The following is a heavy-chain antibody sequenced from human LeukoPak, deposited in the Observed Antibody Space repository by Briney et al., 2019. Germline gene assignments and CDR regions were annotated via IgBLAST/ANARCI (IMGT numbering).Heavy chain of an antibody. CDR3: ARAISGSFRTSYYFDY. D-gene: IGHD6-13*01. Sequence: SETLSLTCAVYGGSFSGYYWSWIRQPPGKGLEWIGEINHSGSTNYNPSLKSRVTISVDTSKNQFSLKLTSVTAADTAVYYCARAISGSFRTSYYFDYWGQGTLVTVSS. J-gene: IGHJ4*02. CDR1: GGSFSGYY. V-gene: IGHV4-34*01. CDR2: INHSGST.